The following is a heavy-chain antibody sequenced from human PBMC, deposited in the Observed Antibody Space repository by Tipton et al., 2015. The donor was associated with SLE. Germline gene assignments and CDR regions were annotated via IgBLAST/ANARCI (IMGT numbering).Heavy chain of an antibody. V-gene: IGHV4-39*07. J-gene: IGHJ3*02. D-gene: IGHD5-18*01. CDR3: ARGSGYGYGDDAFDI. CDR2: IYHSGST. CDR1: GGSISSSSYY. Sequence: TLSLTCTVSGGSISSSSYYWGWIRQPPGKGLEWIGSIYHSGSTYYNPSLKSRVTISVDTSKNQFSLKLSSVTAADTAVYYCARGSGYGYGDDAFDIWGQGTMVTVSS.